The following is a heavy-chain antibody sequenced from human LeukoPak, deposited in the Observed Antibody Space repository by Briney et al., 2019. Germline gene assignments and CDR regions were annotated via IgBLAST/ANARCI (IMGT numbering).Heavy chain of an antibody. CDR2: IYYSGST. CDR1: GGSISSSSYY. V-gene: IGHV4-39*01. Sequence: NTSETLSLTCTVSGGSISSSSYYWGWIRQPPGKGLEWIGSIYYSGSTYYNPSLKSRVTISVDTSKNQFSLKLSSVTAADTAVYYCARQSIAALGWFDPWGQGTLVTVSS. J-gene: IGHJ5*02. D-gene: IGHD6-6*01. CDR3: ARQSIAALGWFDP.